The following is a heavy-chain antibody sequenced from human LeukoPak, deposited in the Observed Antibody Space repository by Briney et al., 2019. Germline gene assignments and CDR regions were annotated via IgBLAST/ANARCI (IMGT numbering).Heavy chain of an antibody. V-gene: IGHV4-59*01. Sequence: SSETLSLTCSVSGDSISGYYWSWIRQPPGKGLEWIGNIYYSGSTNYNPSLKSRVTISVDTSKNQFSLKLTSVTAADTAVYYCARDPWGLRIWGQGTMVTVSS. J-gene: IGHJ3*02. CDR2: IYYSGST. CDR3: ARDPWGLRI. CDR1: GDSISGYY. D-gene: IGHD2-21*02.